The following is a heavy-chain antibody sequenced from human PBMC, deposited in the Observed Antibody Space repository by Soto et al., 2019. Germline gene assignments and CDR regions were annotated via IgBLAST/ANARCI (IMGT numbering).Heavy chain of an antibody. V-gene: IGHV1-69*01. CDR2: IIPITRTP. CDR3: ATDRRSLENWFVT. Sequence: QVQLVQSGAEVKKPGYSVKVSCKASGDTFSTDIITWVRQAPGQGLEWMGGIIPITRTPHYAQKFQGRVTITADDSTSTTHMELTSMTSEDTAVYYCATDRRSLENWFVTWGQGTLVTVAS. CDR1: GDTFSTDI. J-gene: IGHJ5*02. D-gene: IGHD1-1*01.